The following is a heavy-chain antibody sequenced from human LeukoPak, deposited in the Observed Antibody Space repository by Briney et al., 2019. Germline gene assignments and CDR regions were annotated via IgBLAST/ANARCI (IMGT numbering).Heavy chain of an antibody. Sequence: PGGSLRLSCAASGFTFSSYWMSWVRQAPGKGLEWVANIKQDGSEKYYVDSVKGRFTISRDNAKNSLYLQMNSLRAEDTAVYYCARDKPSSDILTGYSQYYFDYWGQGTLVTVSS. D-gene: IGHD3-9*01. CDR1: GFTFSSYW. CDR3: ARDKPSSDILTGYSQYYFDY. J-gene: IGHJ4*02. CDR2: IKQDGSEK. V-gene: IGHV3-7*01.